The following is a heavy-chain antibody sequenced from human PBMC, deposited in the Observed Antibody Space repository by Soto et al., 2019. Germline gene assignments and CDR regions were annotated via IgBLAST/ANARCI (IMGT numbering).Heavy chain of an antibody. D-gene: IGHD5-12*01. CDR1: GGSVTNYY. Sequence: SETLSLTCTVSGGSVTNYYWTWIRKPPGKGLEWIGSFYYSGFTNSSPSLKSRVTMAVDTSSSQLSLTLRSVTAADTAVYYCARDKTYGGSPLFDYWGQGIMVTVYS. V-gene: IGHV4-59*02. J-gene: IGHJ4*02. CDR3: ARDKTYGGSPLFDY. CDR2: FYYSGFT.